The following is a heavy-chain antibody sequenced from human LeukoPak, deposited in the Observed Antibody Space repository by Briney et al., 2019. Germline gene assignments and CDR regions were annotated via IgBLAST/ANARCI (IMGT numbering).Heavy chain of an antibody. J-gene: IGHJ4*02. CDR3: AKLNEIGYCSGGSCYFDY. CDR2: IRYDGSNK. V-gene: IGHV3-30*02. CDR1: GFTFSSYG. D-gene: IGHD2-15*01. Sequence: HPGGSLRLSCAASGFTFSSYGMHWVRQAPGKGLEWVAFIRYDGSNKYYADSVKGRFTISRDNSKNTLYLQMNSLRAEDTAVYHCAKLNEIGYCSGGSCYFDYWGQGTLVTVSS.